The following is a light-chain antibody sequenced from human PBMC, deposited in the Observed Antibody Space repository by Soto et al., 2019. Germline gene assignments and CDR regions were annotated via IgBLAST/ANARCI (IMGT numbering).Light chain of an antibody. J-gene: IGKJ1*01. CDR1: QSISSW. CDR2: KAS. CDR3: QQYDTPFPT. Sequence: DTHMTHSPSTLSASVGDRVTITCRASQSISSWLAWYQQRPGRAPQRLIYKASTLKSGVPSRFSGGGSGTEFKLTISSLQPDDFATYYCQQYDTPFPTFGQGTKVEI. V-gene: IGKV1-5*03.